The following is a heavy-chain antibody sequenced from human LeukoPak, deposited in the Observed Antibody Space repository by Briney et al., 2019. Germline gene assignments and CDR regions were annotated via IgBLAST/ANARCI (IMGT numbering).Heavy chain of an antibody. CDR1: GGSISSGSYY. CDR3: ARAEYYYGSGTLPHAFDI. Sequence: PSQTLSLTCTVSGGSISSGSYYWSWIRQPAGKGLEWIGRIYTSGSTNYNPSLKSRVTMSVDTSKNQFSLKLSSVTAADTAVYYCARAEYYYGSGTLPHAFDIWGQGTMVTVSS. J-gene: IGHJ3*02. CDR2: IYTSGST. D-gene: IGHD3-10*01. V-gene: IGHV4-61*02.